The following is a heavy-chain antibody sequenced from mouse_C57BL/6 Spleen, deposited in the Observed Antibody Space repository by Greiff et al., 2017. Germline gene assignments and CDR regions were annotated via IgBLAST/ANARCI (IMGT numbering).Heavy chain of an antibody. J-gene: IGHJ1*03. CDR1: GYTFTDYE. V-gene: IGHV1-15*01. D-gene: IGHD1-1*01. Sequence: VQLQESGAELVRPGASVTLSCKASGYTFTDYEMHWVKQTPVHGLEWIGAIDPETGGTAYNQKFKGKAILTADKSSSTAYMELRSLTSEDSAVYYCTRRMGYYGSHWYFDVWGTGTTVTVSS. CDR3: TRRMGYYGSHWYFDV. CDR2: IDPETGGT.